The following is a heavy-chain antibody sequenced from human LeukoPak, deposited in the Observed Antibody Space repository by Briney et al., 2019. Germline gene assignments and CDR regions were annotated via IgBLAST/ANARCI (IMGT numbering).Heavy chain of an antibody. V-gene: IGHV3-30-3*01. J-gene: IGHJ4*02. Sequence: PGRSLRLSCAGSGFTFSTYAMHWVRQAPGKGLEWVALFSYDGSTQRYADSVKGRFTISRDNSKNSLYLQMNSLRTEDTAVYYCAKAKDGLSGYDYLFDYWGQGTLVTVSS. CDR2: FSYDGSTQ. CDR1: GFTFSTYA. CDR3: AKAKDGLSGYDYLFDY. D-gene: IGHD5-12*01.